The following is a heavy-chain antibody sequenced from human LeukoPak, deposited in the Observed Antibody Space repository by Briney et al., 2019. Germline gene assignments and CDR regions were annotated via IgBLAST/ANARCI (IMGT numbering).Heavy chain of an antibody. CDR3: ARDEFSGSSPGFDY. V-gene: IGHV1-2*02. CDR2: INPNSAAT. D-gene: IGHD1-26*01. J-gene: IGHJ4*02. CDR1: GYTFNNYY. Sequence: ASVKVSCTASGYTFNNYYIHWLRQAPGQGLEWMGWINPNSAATNYVQYFEGRVTMTTDTSTSTAYMELRSLRSDDTAVYYCARDEFSGSSPGFDYWGQGTLVTVSS.